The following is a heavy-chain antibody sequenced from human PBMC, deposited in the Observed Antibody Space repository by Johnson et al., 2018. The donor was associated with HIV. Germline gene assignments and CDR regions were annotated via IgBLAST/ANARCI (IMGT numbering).Heavy chain of an antibody. V-gene: IGHV3-30-3*01. D-gene: IGHD1-26*01. CDR3: ARDRMRGATKDAFDI. CDR1: GFTFSSYA. Sequence: QMLLVESGGGVVQPGRSLRLSCAASGFTFSSYAMHWVRQAPGKGLEWVAVISYDGSNKYYADSVKGRFTISRDNSKNTLYLQMNRLRAEDTAVYYCARDRMRGATKDAFDIWGQGTVVTVSS. CDR2: ISYDGSNK. J-gene: IGHJ3*02.